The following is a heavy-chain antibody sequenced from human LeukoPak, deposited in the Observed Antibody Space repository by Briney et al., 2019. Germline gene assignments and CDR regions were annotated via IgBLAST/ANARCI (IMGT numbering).Heavy chain of an antibody. J-gene: IGHJ4*02. CDR3: ARDSLNSGTYYNLPFDY. Sequence: GGSLRLSCAASGFTFSSYEMNWVRQAPGKGLEWVSYINDGGSTMYYPDTVKGRFTISRDNAKNSLYLQMNSLRAEDTAVYYCARDSLNSGTYYNLPFDYWGQGTLVTVSS. CDR2: INDGGSTM. V-gene: IGHV3-48*03. CDR1: GFTFSSYE. D-gene: IGHD3-10*01.